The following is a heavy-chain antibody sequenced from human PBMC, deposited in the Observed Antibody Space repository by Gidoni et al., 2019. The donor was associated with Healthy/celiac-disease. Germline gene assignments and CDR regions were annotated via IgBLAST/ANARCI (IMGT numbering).Heavy chain of an antibody. J-gene: IGHJ6*02. D-gene: IGHD3-10*01. CDR1: GFTFSSYG. Sequence: GFTFSSYGMHWVRQAPGKGLEWVAVISYDGSNKYYADSVKGRFTISRDNSKNTLYLQMNSLRAEDTAVYYCAKDGVEGSGSYYRYYYGMDVWGQGTTVTVSS. CDR3: AKDGVEGSGSYYRYYYGMDV. CDR2: ISYDGSNK. V-gene: IGHV3-30*18.